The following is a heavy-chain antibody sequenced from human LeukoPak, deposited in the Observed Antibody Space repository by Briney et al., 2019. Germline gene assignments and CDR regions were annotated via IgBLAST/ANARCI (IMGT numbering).Heavy chain of an antibody. CDR1: GFTFSSYS. D-gene: IGHD2-15*01. CDR3: ARETAGWYYYYMDV. CDR2: ISSSSSYI. V-gene: IGHV3-21*01. J-gene: IGHJ6*03. Sequence: GGSLRLSRAASGFTFSSYSMNWVRQAPGKGLEWVSSISSSSSYIYYADSVKGRFTISRDNAKNSLYLQMNSLRAEDTAVYYCARETAGWYYYYMDVWGKGTTVTVSS.